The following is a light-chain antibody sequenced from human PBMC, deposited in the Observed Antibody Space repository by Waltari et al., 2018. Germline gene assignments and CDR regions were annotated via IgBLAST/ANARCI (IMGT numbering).Light chain of an antibody. J-gene: IGLJ2*01. CDR3: QSYDASVI. V-gene: IGLV6-57*03. CDR1: SGSIARNY. Sequence: FMLTQPHSVSESPGKTVSISCTRSSGSIARNYVQWYQQRPGSAPTIVIYEDDQRPSGFPDRFSCSIDSSSNSASLTISGLETEDEADYYCQSYDASVIFGGGTRLTVL. CDR2: EDD.